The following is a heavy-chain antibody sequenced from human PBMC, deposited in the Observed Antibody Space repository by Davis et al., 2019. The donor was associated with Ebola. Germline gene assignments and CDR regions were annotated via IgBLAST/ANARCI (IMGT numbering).Heavy chain of an antibody. CDR1: GYTFTDYY. D-gene: IGHD3-10*01. CDR2: INPNSGGT. Sequence: ASVKVSCKASGYTFTDYYMHWVRQAPGQGLEWMGWINPNSGGTKYAQKFQGRVTMTRDTSINTAYMELSSLRSEDTAVYYCAIWSDSFDIWGQGTMVTVSS. V-gene: IGHV1-2*02. J-gene: IGHJ3*02. CDR3: AIWSDSFDI.